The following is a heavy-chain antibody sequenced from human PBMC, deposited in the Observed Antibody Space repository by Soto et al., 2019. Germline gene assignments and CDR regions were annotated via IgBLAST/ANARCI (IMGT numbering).Heavy chain of an antibody. D-gene: IGHD1-1*01. V-gene: IGHV1-18*01. CDR3: ARGLANEPDSQNYYYGMDV. J-gene: IGHJ6*02. CDR1: GYTFTSYG. Sequence: ASVKVSCKASGYTFTSYGISWVRQAPGQGLEWMGWISAYNGNTNYAQKFQGRVTMTTDTSTSTVYMELSSLRSDDTAVYYCARGLANEPDSQNYYYGMDVWGQGTTVTVSS. CDR2: ISAYNGNT.